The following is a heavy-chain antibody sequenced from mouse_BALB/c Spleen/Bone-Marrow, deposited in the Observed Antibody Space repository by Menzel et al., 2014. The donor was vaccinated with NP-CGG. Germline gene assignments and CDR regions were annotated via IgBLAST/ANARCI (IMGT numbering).Heavy chain of an antibody. D-gene: IGHD3-1*01. CDR1: GFSLINYG. CDR3: AREGGLVY. V-gene: IGHV2-9*02. J-gene: IGHJ3*01. CDR2: IWARGSA. Sequence: VQLVESGPGLVAPSQSLSITCTVSGFSLINYGIHWVRQPPGKGLGWLGIIWARGSANYNSALMSRLSISKDNSRSQVFLKMTSLQTDDTAMYYCAREGGLVYWGQGTLVTVSA.